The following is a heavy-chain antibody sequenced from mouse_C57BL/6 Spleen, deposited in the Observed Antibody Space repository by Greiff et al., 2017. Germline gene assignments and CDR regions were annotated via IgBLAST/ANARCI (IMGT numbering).Heavy chain of an antibody. CDR3: AYDYDYAMDY. Sequence: QVQLQQSGAELVRPGTSVRVSCKASGYAFTNYLIEWVKQRPGQGLEWIGVINPGSGGTNYNEKFKGKATLTADKSSSTAYMQLSSLTSEDSAVYFCAYDYDYAMDYWGQGTSVTVSS. V-gene: IGHV1-54*01. CDR2: INPGSGGT. J-gene: IGHJ4*01. D-gene: IGHD2-4*01. CDR1: GYAFTNYL.